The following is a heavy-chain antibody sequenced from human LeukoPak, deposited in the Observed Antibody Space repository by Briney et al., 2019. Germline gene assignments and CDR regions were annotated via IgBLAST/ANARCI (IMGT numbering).Heavy chain of an antibody. V-gene: IGHV5-51*01. Sequence: GESLKISCKGSGYSFTSYWVGWVRQMPGKGLEWMGIIYPGDSDTRYSPSLQGQVTISADKSISTAYLQWSSLKASDTAMYYCARRYLAAADAFDIWGQGTMVTVSS. CDR1: GYSFTSYW. J-gene: IGHJ3*02. D-gene: IGHD6-13*01. CDR3: ARRYLAAADAFDI. CDR2: IYPGDSDT.